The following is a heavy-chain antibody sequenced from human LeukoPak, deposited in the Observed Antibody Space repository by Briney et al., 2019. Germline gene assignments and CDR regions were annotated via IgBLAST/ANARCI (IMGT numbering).Heavy chain of an antibody. D-gene: IGHD2-2*02. V-gene: IGHV3-23*01. CDR3: AKDPSYQLLYIGYFDY. CDR2: ISGSGGST. J-gene: IGHJ4*02. Sequence: GGSLRLSCAASGFTFSSYAMSWVRQAPGKGLEWVSAISGSGGSTYYADSVKGRFTISRDNSKNTLYLQMNSLRAEDTAVYYCAKDPSYQLLYIGYFDYWGQGTLVTVPS. CDR1: GFTFSSYA.